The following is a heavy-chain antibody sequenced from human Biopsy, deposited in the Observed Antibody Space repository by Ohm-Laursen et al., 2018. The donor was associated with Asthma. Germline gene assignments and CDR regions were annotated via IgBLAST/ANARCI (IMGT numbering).Heavy chain of an antibody. D-gene: IGHD3-22*01. CDR2: THYSGTT. J-gene: IGHJ4*02. CDR1: GGSIGIYY. V-gene: IGHV4-59*07. CDR3: ARIPRRSGSYFVDY. Sequence: SDTLSLTCTVSGGSIGIYYWGWIRQPPGKGREYIGDTHYSGTTNTDPSLTGRVTMSVDTSKNQFSLRLSSVTAADTAMYYCARIPRRSGSYFVDYWGQGTLVTVSS.